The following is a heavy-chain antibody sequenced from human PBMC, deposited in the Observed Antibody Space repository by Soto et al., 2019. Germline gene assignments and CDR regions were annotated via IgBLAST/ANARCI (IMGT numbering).Heavy chain of an antibody. Sequence: QVQLVQSGAEVKKPGSSVKVSCKASGGTFSSYAISWVRQAPGQGLEWMGGIIPIFGTAHYAQKFQGRVTTTAAESTSTAYMELSSLRSEDTAVYYGARAAKPTYYYDSSGSYYVDYWGQGPLVTVSS. V-gene: IGHV1-69*01. CDR1: GGTFSSYA. D-gene: IGHD3-22*01. CDR3: ARAAKPTYYYDSSGSYYVDY. CDR2: IIPIFGTA. J-gene: IGHJ4*02.